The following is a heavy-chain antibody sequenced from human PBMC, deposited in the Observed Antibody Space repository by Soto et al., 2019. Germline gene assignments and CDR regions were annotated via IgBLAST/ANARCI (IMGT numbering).Heavy chain of an antibody. CDR2: INTYNGNT. CDR1: GYTFTRYG. CDR3: AMVDVYVTPSPQDV. D-gene: IGHD3-16*01. V-gene: IGHV1-18*01. Sequence: QVQLVQSGAEVKNPGASVKVSCKASGYTFTRYGIGWARQAPGQGLEWMGWINTYNGNTNYAQNVQGRVTLTTDTSTSTAYMELRSLRSNDTAIYDCAMVDVYVTPSPQDVLGQGTTVIVSS. J-gene: IGHJ6*02.